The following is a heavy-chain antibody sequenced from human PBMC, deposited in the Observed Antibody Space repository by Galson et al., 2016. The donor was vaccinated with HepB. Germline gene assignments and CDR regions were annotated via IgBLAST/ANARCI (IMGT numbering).Heavy chain of an antibody. D-gene: IGHD2-15*01. CDR2: IHWNDDK. CDR3: AHRRSGYCNTVNCLDFDY. V-gene: IGHV2-5*01. Sequence: PALVKPTQTLTLTCTFSGFSLSTTGEAVGWTRQPPGKALEWLALIHWNDDKRYSPSLKSRLTITKDTSKNQVVLTVTNMDPVDTATYFCAHRRSGYCNTVNCLDFDYWGQGTLATVSS. CDR1: GFSLSTTGEA. J-gene: IGHJ4*02.